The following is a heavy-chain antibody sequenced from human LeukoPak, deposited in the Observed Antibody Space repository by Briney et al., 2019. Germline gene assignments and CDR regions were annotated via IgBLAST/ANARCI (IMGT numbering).Heavy chain of an antibody. CDR3: ARAASSGWYNY. Sequence: GGSLRLSCAASGFTFSSDWMSWVRQAPGKGLEWVANIKQDGSEKYYVDSVKGRFTISRDNAKNSLYLQMNSLRAEDTAVYYCARAASSGWYNYWGQGTLVTVSS. D-gene: IGHD6-19*01. CDR2: IKQDGSEK. CDR1: GFTFSSDW. J-gene: IGHJ4*02. V-gene: IGHV3-7*01.